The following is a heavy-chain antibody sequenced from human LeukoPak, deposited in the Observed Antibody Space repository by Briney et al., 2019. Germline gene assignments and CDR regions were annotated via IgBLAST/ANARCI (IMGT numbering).Heavy chain of an antibody. D-gene: IGHD3-22*01. CDR1: GFTLSSYG. V-gene: IGHV3-30*02. J-gene: IGHJ3*02. CDR3: ARVLRYDNSGHDSFDI. CDR2: IRYDGSNK. Sequence: HPGGSLRLSCAASGFTLSSYGMHWVRQAPGKGLEWVAFIRYDGSNKYYADSVKGRFTISRDNSKNTLYLQMNSLRAEDTAVYYCARVLRYDNSGHDSFDIWGQGTMVIVSS.